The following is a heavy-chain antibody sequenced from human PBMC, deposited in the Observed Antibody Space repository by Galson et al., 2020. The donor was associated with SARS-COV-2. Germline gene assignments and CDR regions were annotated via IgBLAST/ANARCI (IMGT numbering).Heavy chain of an antibody. V-gene: IGHV1-24*01. Sequence: ASVKVSCKVSGYTLTELSMHWVRQAPGKGLEWMGGFDPEDGETIYAQKFQGRVTMTEDTSTDTAYMDPSSLRSEDTAVYYCATDYALTTGSVFDYWGQGTLVTVSS. J-gene: IGHJ4*02. D-gene: IGHD1-1*01. CDR1: GYTLTELS. CDR2: FDPEDGET. CDR3: ATDYALTTGSVFDY.